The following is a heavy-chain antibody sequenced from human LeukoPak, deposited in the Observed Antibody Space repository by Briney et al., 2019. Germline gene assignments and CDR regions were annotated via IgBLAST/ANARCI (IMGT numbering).Heavy chain of an antibody. D-gene: IGHD3-22*01. CDR3: ARGDSSGYSDFDY. J-gene: IGHJ4*02. CDR1: GFTFSSYA. V-gene: IGHV3-64*01. CDR2: ISSNGGST. Sequence: GGSLRLSCAASGFTFSSYAMSWVRQAPGKGLEWVSAISSNGGSTYYANSVKGRFTISRDNSKNTLYLQMGSLRAEDMAVYYCARGDSSGYSDFDYWGQGTLVTVSS.